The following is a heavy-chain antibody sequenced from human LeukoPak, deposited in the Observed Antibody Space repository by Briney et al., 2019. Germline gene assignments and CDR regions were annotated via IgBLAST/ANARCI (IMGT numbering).Heavy chain of an antibody. J-gene: IGHJ4*02. CDR1: GGSFSGYY. V-gene: IGHV4-34*01. Sequence: SETLSLTCAVYGGSFSGYYWSWIRQPPGKGLEWIGEINHSGSTNYNPSLKSRVTISVDTSKNQFSLKLSSVTAADTAVYYCARLEPSIVVVPAAPPTRDYWGQGTLVTVSS. D-gene: IGHD2-2*01. CDR2: INHSGST. CDR3: ARLEPSIVVVPAAPPTRDY.